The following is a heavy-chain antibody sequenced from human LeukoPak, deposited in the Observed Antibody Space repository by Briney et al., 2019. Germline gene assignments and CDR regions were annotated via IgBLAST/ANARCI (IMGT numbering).Heavy chain of an antibody. CDR2: IYYSGST. J-gene: IGHJ3*02. CDR3: ARGTHDSSGYYYVENAFDI. Sequence: SETLSLTCAVYGGSFSGYYWSWIRQPPGKGLEWIGYIYYSGSTNYNPSLKSRVTISVDTSKNQFSLKLSSVTAADTAVYYCARGTHDSSGYYYVENAFDIWGQGTMVTVSS. V-gene: IGHV4-59*01. CDR1: GGSFSGYY. D-gene: IGHD3-22*01.